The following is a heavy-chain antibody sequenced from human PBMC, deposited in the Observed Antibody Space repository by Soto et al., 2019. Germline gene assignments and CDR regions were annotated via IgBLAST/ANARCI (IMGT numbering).Heavy chain of an antibody. CDR2: IYYSGST. CDR1: GGSISSSSYY. D-gene: IGHD3-22*01. V-gene: IGHV4-39*01. J-gene: IGHJ4*02. Sequence: SETLSLTCTVSGGSISSSSYYWGWIRQPPGKGLEWIGSIYYSGSTYYNPSLKSRVTISVDTSKNQFSLKLSSVTAADTAVYYCARIDYDSSGYYPYFDYWGQGTLVTVSS. CDR3: ARIDYDSSGYYPYFDY.